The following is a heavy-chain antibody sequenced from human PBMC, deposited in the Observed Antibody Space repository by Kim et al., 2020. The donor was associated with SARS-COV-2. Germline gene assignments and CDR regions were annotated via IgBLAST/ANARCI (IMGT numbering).Heavy chain of an antibody. V-gene: IGHV3-30*04. CDR1: GFTFSSYA. CDR2: ISYDGSNK. J-gene: IGHJ4*02. CDR3: ARDGRRQWQTHGVFDY. Sequence: GGSLRLSCAASGFTFSSYAMHWVRQAPGKGLEWVAVISYDGSNKYYVDSVKGRFTISRDNSKNTLYLQMNSLRAEDTAVYYCARDGRRQWQTHGVFDYWGQGTLVTVSS. D-gene: IGHD6-19*01.